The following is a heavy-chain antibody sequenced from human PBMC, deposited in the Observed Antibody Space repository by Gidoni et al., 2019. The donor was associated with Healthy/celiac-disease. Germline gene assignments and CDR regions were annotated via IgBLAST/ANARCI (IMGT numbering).Heavy chain of an antibody. CDR3: ARGGRFLEWLSDYYYGMDV. Sequence: EVQLVESGGGLVQPGGSLRLSCAASGFTFSSYWMSWVRQAPGKGLEWVANIKQDGSEKYYVDSVKGRFTISRDNAKNSLYLQMNSLRAEDTAVYYCARGGRFLEWLSDYYYGMDVWGQGTTVTVSS. J-gene: IGHJ6*02. D-gene: IGHD3-3*01. CDR2: IKQDGSEK. CDR1: GFTFSSYW. V-gene: IGHV3-7*04.